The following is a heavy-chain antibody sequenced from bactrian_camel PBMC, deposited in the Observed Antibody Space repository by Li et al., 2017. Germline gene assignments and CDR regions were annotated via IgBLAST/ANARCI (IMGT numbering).Heavy chain of an antibody. CDR2: ISILGGST. D-gene: IGHD1*01. Sequence: VQLVESGGGLVQPGGSLRLSCAASGFTFNSYTMSWVRQAPGKGLEWVSAISILGGSTFYADSVKGRFTISQDFAKNTVYLQMNNVRPEDSAEYYCATDSGGIDTLVAGGVARGPRSPSP. J-gene: IGHJ4*01. CDR1: GFTFNSYT. V-gene: IGHV3S40*01.